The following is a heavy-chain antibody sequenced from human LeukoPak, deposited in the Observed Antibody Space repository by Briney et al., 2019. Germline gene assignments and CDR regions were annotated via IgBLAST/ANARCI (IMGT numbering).Heavy chain of an antibody. D-gene: IGHD6-13*01. Sequence: PSQTLSLTCTVSGGSISSGGYYWSWIRQHPGKGLEWIGYIYNSGSTYYNPSLKSRVTISVDTSKNQFSLKLSSVTAADTAVYYCAMFSSSWINTFDIWGQGTMVTVSS. CDR3: AMFSSSWINTFDI. V-gene: IGHV4-31*03. CDR1: GGSISSGGYY. CDR2: IYNSGST. J-gene: IGHJ3*02.